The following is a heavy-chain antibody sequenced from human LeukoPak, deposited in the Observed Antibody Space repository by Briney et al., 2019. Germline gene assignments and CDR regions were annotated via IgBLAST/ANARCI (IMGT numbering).Heavy chain of an antibody. D-gene: IGHD3-10*01. V-gene: IGHV3-7*01. J-gene: IGHJ6*03. CDR1: GFTFSNSW. CDR2: IKADGSQK. Sequence: GGSLRLSCAASGFTFSNSWMSWVRQAPERGLEWVANIKADGSQKDYVDSMKGRFTVSRDNAKNSVYLQMNSLRAEDTAVYYCARGGYYYGSGTYYYYYMDVWGKGTTVTVSS. CDR3: ARGGYYYGSGTYYYYYMDV.